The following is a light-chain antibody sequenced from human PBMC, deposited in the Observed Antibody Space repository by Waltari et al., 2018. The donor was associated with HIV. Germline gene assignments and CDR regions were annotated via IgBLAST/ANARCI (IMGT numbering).Light chain of an antibody. Sequence: QSALTQPASVSGSPGQSITISCTGPSSDVGGSNYVPCYQQHPGKAPKLMIYEVSNRPSGVSNRFSGSKSGNTASLTISGLQAEDEADYYCSSYTSSSTLVFGGGTKLTVL. V-gene: IGLV2-14*01. CDR1: SSDVGGSNY. J-gene: IGLJ3*02. CDR2: EVS. CDR3: SSYTSSSTLV.